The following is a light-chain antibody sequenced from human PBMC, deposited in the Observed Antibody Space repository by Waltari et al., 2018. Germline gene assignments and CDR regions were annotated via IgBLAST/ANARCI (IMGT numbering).Light chain of an antibody. Sequence: QSALTQPASVSGSPGPSITISCTGPSSDVGGYNYVSWYQQYPGKAPKLMIYDVSKRPSGVSNRFSGSKSGNTASLTISGLQAEDEADYYCCSYAGSSTHVLFGGGTKLTVL. CDR2: DVS. CDR3: CSYAGSSTHVL. V-gene: IGLV2-23*02. CDR1: SSDVGGYNY. J-gene: IGLJ2*01.